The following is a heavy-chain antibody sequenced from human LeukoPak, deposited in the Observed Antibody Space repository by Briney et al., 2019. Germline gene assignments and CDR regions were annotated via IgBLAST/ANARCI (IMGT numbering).Heavy chain of an antibody. D-gene: IGHD1-1*01. V-gene: IGHV3-48*04. Sequence: GGSLRLSCTASGFPFSDYSMNWVRQAPGKGLEWISYIGISSGNTRYADSVRGRFTISADNAKNSLYLQMNSLRVEDTAVYYCARDHNYAFDNWGQGTLVSVSS. J-gene: IGHJ4*02. CDR3: ARDHNYAFDN. CDR2: IGISSGNT. CDR1: GFPFSDYS.